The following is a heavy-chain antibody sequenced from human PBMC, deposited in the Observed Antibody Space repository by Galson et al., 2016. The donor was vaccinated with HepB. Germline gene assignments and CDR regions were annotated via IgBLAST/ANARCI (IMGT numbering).Heavy chain of an antibody. Sequence: SLRLSCAASGFTFSSYSMNWVRQAPGKGLEWVSYISSSSSTIYYADSVKGRFTISRDNAKNSLYLQMNSLRDEDTAVYYCARDALLIAAASIGYYYYYGMDVWGQGTTVTVSS. CDR3: ARDALLIAAASIGYYYYYGMDV. CDR1: GFTFSSYS. V-gene: IGHV3-48*02. CDR2: ISSSSSTI. J-gene: IGHJ6*02. D-gene: IGHD6-13*01.